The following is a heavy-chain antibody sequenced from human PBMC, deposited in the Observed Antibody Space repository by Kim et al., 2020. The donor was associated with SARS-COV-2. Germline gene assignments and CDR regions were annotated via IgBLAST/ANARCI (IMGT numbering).Heavy chain of an antibody. J-gene: IGHJ5*02. CDR3: AKAAIAAAGTTSGGGWFDP. Sequence: GRFTISRDNSKNPLYLQMTSLRAEDTAVYYCAKAAIAAAGTTSGGGWFDPWGQGTLVTVSS. V-gene: IGHV3-23*01. D-gene: IGHD6-13*01.